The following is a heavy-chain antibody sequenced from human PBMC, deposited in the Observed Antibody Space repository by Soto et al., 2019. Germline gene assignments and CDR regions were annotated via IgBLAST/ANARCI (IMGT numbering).Heavy chain of an antibody. J-gene: IGHJ4*02. CDR3: VKSRGGNNFDFFD. CDR1: GFTFSSYA. Sequence: ESLRLSCSASGFTFSSYAMHWVRQAPGKGLEYVSGVRGNGDPPFYADSVKGRFTISRDNSKNTLYLQMSGLSADDTAVYYCVKSRGGNNFDFFDWGQGALVTVSS. CDR2: VRGNGDPP. D-gene: IGHD5-12*01. V-gene: IGHV3-64D*06.